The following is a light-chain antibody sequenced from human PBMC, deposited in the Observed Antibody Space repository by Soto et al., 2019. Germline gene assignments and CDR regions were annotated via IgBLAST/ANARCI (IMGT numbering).Light chain of an antibody. CDR3: QQYNNWPPA. V-gene: IGKV3-15*01. Sequence: EIVMAQSPATLSVSPGERATLSCRASQSVRGNLAWYQQKPGQAPRLLIYGASTRATGNPARFSGSGSGTECTLTISTLQSEDVAVYYCQQYNNWPPAFGQGTKVEIK. CDR2: GAS. CDR1: QSVRGN. J-gene: IGKJ1*01.